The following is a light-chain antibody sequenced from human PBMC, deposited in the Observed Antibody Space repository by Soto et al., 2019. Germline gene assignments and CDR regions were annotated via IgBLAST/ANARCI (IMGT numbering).Light chain of an antibody. CDR3: QQYYSYPLT. CDR1: QDISNY. J-gene: IGKJ3*01. Sequence: DIQMTQSPSSLSASVGDRVTITCQASQDISNYLNWYQQKPGKAPKLLIYDASNLETGVPSRFSGSGSGTDFTFTISCLQSEDFATYYCQQYYSYPLTFGPGTKVDIK. CDR2: DAS. V-gene: IGKV1-33*01.